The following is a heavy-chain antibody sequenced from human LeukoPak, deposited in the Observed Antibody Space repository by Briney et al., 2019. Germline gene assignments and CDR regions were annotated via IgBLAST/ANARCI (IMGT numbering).Heavy chain of an antibody. CDR3: ARALVVAATPFDY. CDR1: GYSISSGYY. CDR2: IYHSGST. Sequence: SSETLSLTCTVSGYSISSGYYWGWIRQPPGKGLEWIGSIYHSGSTYYNPSLKSRVTISVDTSKNQFSLKLSSVTAADTAVYYCARALVVAATPFDYWGQGTLVTVSS. J-gene: IGHJ4*02. V-gene: IGHV4-38-2*02. D-gene: IGHD2-15*01.